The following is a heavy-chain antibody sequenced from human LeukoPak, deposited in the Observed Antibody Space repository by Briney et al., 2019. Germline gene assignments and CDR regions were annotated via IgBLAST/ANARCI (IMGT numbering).Heavy chain of an antibody. Sequence: SETLSLTCTVSGGSISSSSYYWGWLRQPPGKGLEWFGSIYYSGSTYYNPSLKSRVTISVDTSKSQFSLKLSAVTAADTAVYYCARPVAGTDYFDYWGQGTLVTVSS. CDR2: IYYSGST. CDR1: GGSISSSSYY. D-gene: IGHD6-19*01. V-gene: IGHV4-39*01. CDR3: ARPVAGTDYFDY. J-gene: IGHJ4*02.